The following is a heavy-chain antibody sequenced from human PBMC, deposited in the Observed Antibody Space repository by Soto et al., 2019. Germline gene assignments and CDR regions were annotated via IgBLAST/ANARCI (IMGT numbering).Heavy chain of an antibody. V-gene: IGHV4-59*08. CDR1: GGSISSYY. D-gene: IGHD3-10*01. Sequence: QVQLQESGPGLVKPSETLSLTCTVSGGSISSYYWSWIRQPPGQGLEWIGYIYYSGSTNYNPSLKSRVTISVDTSKNQFSLKLSSVTAADTAVYYCARLHYYGSGSYLNYWGQGTLVTVSS. CDR2: IYYSGST. J-gene: IGHJ4*02. CDR3: ARLHYYGSGSYLNY.